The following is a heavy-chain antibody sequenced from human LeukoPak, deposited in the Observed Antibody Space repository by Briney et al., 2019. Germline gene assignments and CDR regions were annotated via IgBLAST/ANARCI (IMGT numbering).Heavy chain of an antibody. CDR3: VRDGVPERWLHLGY. V-gene: IGHV3-7*03. CDR1: GFTFSSYW. J-gene: IGHJ4*02. CDR2: IKQDGSEK. Sequence: GGSLRLSCAASGFTFSSYWMSWVRQAPGKGLEWVANIKQDGSEKYYVDSVKGRFTISRGNGKNSLYLQMNSLRAEDTAVYYCVRDGVPERWLHLGYWGQGTLVTVSS. D-gene: IGHD5-24*01.